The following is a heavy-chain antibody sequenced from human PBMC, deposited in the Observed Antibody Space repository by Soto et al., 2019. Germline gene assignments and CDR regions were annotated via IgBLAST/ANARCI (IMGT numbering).Heavy chain of an antibody. CDR3: ARGRHSGYYYYGMDV. J-gene: IGHJ6*02. V-gene: IGHV1-69*13. D-gene: IGHD2-15*01. Sequence: SVKVSCKASGYTFTSYGISWVRQAPGQGLEWMGGIIPIFGTANYAQKFQGRVTITADESTSTAYMELSSLRSEDTAVYYCARGRHSGYYYYGMDVWGQGTTVTVSS. CDR2: IIPIFGTA. CDR1: GYTFTSYG.